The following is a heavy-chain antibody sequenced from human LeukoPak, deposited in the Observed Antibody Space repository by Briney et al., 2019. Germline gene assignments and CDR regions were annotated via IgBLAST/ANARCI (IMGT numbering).Heavy chain of an antibody. CDR1: GFTFSSYA. Sequence: GGSLRLSCAASGFTFSSYAISWVRQAPGKGLEWVSAINGSGGSTYYADSVKGRFTISRDNSKNTLYLQMNSLRAEDTAVYYCATRGYRSGGSCYSLGHLGYWGQGTLVTVSS. CDR3: ATRGYRSGGSCYSLGHLGY. J-gene: IGHJ4*02. D-gene: IGHD2-15*01. V-gene: IGHV3-23*01. CDR2: INGSGGST.